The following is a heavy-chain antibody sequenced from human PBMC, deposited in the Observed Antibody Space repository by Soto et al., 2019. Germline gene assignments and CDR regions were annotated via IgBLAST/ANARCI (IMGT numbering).Heavy chain of an antibody. J-gene: IGHJ6*03. V-gene: IGHV4-34*01. Sequence: SETLSLTCAVYGGSFSGYYWSWIRQPPGKGLEWIGEINHSGSTNYNPSLKSRVTISVDTSKNQFSLKLSSVTAADTAVYYCARMVITGRFSYYYMDVWGKGTTVTVSS. CDR2: INHSGST. D-gene: IGHD1-20*01. CDR1: GGSFSGYY. CDR3: ARMVITGRFSYYYMDV.